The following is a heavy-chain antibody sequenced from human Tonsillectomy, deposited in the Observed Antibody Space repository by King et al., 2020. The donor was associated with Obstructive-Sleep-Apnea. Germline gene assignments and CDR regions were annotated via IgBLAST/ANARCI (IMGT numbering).Heavy chain of an antibody. D-gene: IGHD6-13*01. CDR2: LKSKPAGGAV. CDR3: TTVYSIASAGF. J-gene: IGHJ4*02. V-gene: IGHV3-15*01. Sequence: VQLVESGGGLVKPGGSLRLSCAASGFTFSNAWMKWVRQAPGKGLEWVGRLKSKPAGGAVDYAAPVKGRFTISRDDSTNTLFLQMNSLKPEDTAVYYCTTVYSIASAGFWGQGTLVTVSS. CDR1: GFTFSNAW.